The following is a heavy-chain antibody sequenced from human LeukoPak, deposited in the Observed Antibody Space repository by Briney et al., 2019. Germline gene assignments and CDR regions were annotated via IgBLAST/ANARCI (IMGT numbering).Heavy chain of an antibody. CDR3: ARGPTNRAARPEDY. CDR1: GFTFSSYW. CDR2: INSDGSST. Sequence: GGSLRLACAASGFTFSSYWMHWVRHAPGKGLVWVSRINSDGSSTSYADSVKGRFIISRDNAKNTLYLQMNSLRAEATAVYYCARGPTNRAARPEDYWGQGTLVTVSS. D-gene: IGHD6-6*01. J-gene: IGHJ4*02. V-gene: IGHV3-74*01.